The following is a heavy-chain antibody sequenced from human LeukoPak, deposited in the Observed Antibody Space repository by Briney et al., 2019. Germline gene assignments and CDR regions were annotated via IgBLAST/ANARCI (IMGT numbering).Heavy chain of an antibody. CDR2: ISTRGST. Sequence: LSETLSLTRTVSGGSISSYYGSWMRQPAGKGREWIGRISTRGSTNYNPSLKSRVNMSVDTSNNQFSLKLSSVTAADTAVYYCARVSHYYDSSGYYYVRAFDIWGQGTMVTVSS. CDR1: GGSISSYY. V-gene: IGHV4-4*07. D-gene: IGHD3-22*01. J-gene: IGHJ3*02. CDR3: ARVSHYYDSSGYYYVRAFDI.